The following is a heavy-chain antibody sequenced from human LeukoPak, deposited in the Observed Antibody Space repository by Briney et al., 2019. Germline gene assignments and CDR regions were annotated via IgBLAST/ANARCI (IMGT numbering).Heavy chain of an antibody. V-gene: IGHV3-23*01. CDR1: GFTFSSYA. CDR3: AKGVGCSGGTCYSGHGMDV. D-gene: IGHD2-15*01. J-gene: IGHJ6*02. CDR2: LSGSGANT. Sequence: PGGSLRLSCAASGFTFSSYAMSWVRQAPGKGLEWVSALSGSGANTYYADSVKGRFTISRDNSKNTLYLQVSSLRAEDTAVYYCAKGVGCSGGTCYSGHGMDVWGQGTTVTVSS.